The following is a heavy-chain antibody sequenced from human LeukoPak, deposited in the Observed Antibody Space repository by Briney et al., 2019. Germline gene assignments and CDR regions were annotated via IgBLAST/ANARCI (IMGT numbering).Heavy chain of an antibody. V-gene: IGHV4-59*01. CDR2: IYYSGST. Sequence: PSETLSLTCTVSGGSISSYYWSWIRQPPGKGLEWIGYIYYSGSTNYNPSLKSRVTISVDTSKNQFSLKLSSVTAADTAVYYCARWSGSYSYYFDYWDQGTLVTVSS. J-gene: IGHJ4*02. CDR3: ARWSGSYSYYFDY. CDR1: GGSISSYY. D-gene: IGHD1-26*01.